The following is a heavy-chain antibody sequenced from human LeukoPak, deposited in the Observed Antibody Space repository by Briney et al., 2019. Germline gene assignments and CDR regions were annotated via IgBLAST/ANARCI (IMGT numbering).Heavy chain of an antibody. J-gene: IGHJ5*02. Sequence: KASETLSLTCTVSGYSISSRYYWGWIRQPPGEGLEWIGTIYHSGSTYYNPSLKSRVTISVDTSKNQFSLKLSSVTAADTAVYYCARGGLIYWFDPSGQGTLVTVSS. V-gene: IGHV4-38-2*02. D-gene: IGHD2-8*01. CDR3: ARGGLIYWFDP. CDR2: IYHSGST. CDR1: GYSISSRYY.